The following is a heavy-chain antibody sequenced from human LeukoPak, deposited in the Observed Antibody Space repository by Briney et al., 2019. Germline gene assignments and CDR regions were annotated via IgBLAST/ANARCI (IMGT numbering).Heavy chain of an antibody. CDR3: ARHYYDSSGYYP. CDR1: GGSISSYY. D-gene: IGHD3-22*01. J-gene: IGHJ5*02. V-gene: IGHV4-59*08. Sequence: PSETLSLTCTVSGGSISSYYWSWIRQPPGKGLEWIGYIYYSGSTNYNPSLKSQVTISVDTSKNQFSLKLSSVTAADTAVYYCARHYYDSSGYYPWGQGTLVTVSS. CDR2: IYYSGST.